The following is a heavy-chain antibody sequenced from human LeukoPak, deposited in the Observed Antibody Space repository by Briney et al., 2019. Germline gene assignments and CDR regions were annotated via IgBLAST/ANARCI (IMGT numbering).Heavy chain of an antibody. D-gene: IGHD1-26*01. Sequence: GGSLRLSCAASGFTFSSYSMIWVRQAPGKGLEWVSYISTGSSTIYYADSVKGRFTISRDNAKNSLYLQMNSLRDEDTAVYYCARGNSGSHYVEYYYGMDVWGQGTTVTVSS. CDR2: ISTGSSTI. CDR3: ARGNSGSHYVEYYYGMDV. J-gene: IGHJ6*02. CDR1: GFTFSSYS. V-gene: IGHV3-48*02.